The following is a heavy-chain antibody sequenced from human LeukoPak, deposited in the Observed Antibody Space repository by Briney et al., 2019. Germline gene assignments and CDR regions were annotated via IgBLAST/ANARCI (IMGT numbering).Heavy chain of an antibody. V-gene: IGHV4-30-4*08. Sequence: SQTLSLTCTVSGGSISSGDYYWSRIRQPPGKGLEWIGYIYYSGSTYYNPSLKSRVTISVDTSKNQFSLKLSSVTAADTAVYYCARDRSITMVRGTDGFDPWGQGTLVTVSS. CDR1: GGSISSGDYY. J-gene: IGHJ5*02. CDR2: IYYSGST. D-gene: IGHD3-10*01. CDR3: ARDRSITMVRGTDGFDP.